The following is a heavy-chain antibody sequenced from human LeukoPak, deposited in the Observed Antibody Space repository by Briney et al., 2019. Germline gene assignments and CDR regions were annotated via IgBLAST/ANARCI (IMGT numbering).Heavy chain of an antibody. CDR1: GFTFSSYG. J-gene: IGHJ4*02. V-gene: IGHV3-23*01. CDR3: AKSKEVGATLFDY. Sequence: GGSLRLSCAASGFTFSSYGMTWVRQAPGKGLEWVSSVSGSGGNTYYADSVKGRFTISRDNSKNTLYLQMNSLRAEDTAVYYCAKSKEVGATLFDYWGQGTLVTVSS. CDR2: VSGSGGNT. D-gene: IGHD1-26*01.